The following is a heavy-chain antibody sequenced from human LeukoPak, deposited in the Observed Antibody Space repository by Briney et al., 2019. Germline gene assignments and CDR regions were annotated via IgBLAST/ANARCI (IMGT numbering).Heavy chain of an antibody. J-gene: IGHJ6*03. CDR3: ARGASSSGYYYYYYYMDV. CDR1: GYTFTSYD. Sequence: GASVKVSCKASGYTFTSYDINWVRQATGQGLEWMGWMNPNSGNTGYAQKFQGRVTITRNTSISTAYMGLSSLRSEDTAVYYCARGASSSGYYYYYYYMDVWGKGTTVTVSS. CDR2: MNPNSGNT. D-gene: IGHD3-22*01. V-gene: IGHV1-8*03.